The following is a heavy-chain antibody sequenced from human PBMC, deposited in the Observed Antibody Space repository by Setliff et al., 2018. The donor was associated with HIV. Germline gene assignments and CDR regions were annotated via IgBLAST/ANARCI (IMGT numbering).Heavy chain of an antibody. CDR2: IFYTGST. CDR3: ARPTTGLGGGAAFDI. V-gene: IGHV4-39*01. CDR1: GGSISGSSDY. D-gene: IGHD2-8*01. Sequence: SSETLSLTCTVSGGSISGSSDYWGWIRQPPGKGLEWIGSIFYTGSTYYNPSLKGRVTVSVDTSINQFSLRLNSVTAADTAVYYCARPTTGLGGGAAFDIWGQGTTVTVSS. J-gene: IGHJ3*02.